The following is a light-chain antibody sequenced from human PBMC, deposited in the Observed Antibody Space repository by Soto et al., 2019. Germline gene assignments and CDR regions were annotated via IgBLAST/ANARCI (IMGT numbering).Light chain of an antibody. V-gene: IGKV3-20*01. CDR3: QQYGSSGT. CDR2: GAS. J-gene: IGKJ1*01. Sequence: PRERATLSCRASQSVRTNYLAWYQQKPGQAPRLLIYGASNRATGIPDRFSGSGSGTDFTLTISRLEPEDFAVYYCQQYGSSGTFGQGTKVDI. CDR1: QSVRTNY.